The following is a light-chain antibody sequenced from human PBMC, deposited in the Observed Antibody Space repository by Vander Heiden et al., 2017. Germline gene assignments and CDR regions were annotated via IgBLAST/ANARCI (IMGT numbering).Light chain of an antibody. Sequence: IQPTHYLSTRSASVGDRGNITCRARQKISSWLKWYQQKPGKAPKLLIYDAASLERGVPSRFSGSGSGTEFTLTISSRQQEDIAAYYCQQHNSYSPSTFGQGTKVEIK. CDR2: DAA. CDR1: QKISSW. V-gene: IGKV1-5*01. J-gene: IGKJ1*01. CDR3: QQHNSYSPST.